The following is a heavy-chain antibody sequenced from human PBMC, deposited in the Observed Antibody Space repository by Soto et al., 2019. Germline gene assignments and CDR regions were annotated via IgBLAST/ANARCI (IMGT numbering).Heavy chain of an antibody. Sequence: SETLSVTGTVSGDSIISGSYWGCIRQPPGEGPEWIARIYHGGTTFYNPSLKCRISISVDTSKNQFSLRLTSVTAADTATYYCARVHVMVVAGSTFDYWGPGTLVTVSS. CDR3: ARVHVMVVAGSTFDY. CDR1: GDSIISGSY. V-gene: IGHV4-38-2*02. CDR2: IYHGGTT. D-gene: IGHD6-19*01. J-gene: IGHJ4*03.